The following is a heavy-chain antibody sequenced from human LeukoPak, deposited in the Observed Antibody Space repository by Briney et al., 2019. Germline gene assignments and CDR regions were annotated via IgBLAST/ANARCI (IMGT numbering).Heavy chain of an antibody. D-gene: IGHD6-19*01. CDR2: IYYSGST. CDR3: ARDLGGWQWLHWFDP. Sequence: SETLSLTCTVSGGSITTYYWSWLRQPPGKGLEWIGYIYYSGSTNYNPSLKSRVTISVDTSKNQFSLKLSSVTAADTAVYYCARDLGGWQWLHWFDPWGQGTLVTVSS. J-gene: IGHJ5*02. V-gene: IGHV4-59*01. CDR1: GGSITTYY.